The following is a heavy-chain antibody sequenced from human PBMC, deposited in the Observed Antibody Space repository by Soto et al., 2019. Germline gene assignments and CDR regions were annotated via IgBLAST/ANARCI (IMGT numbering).Heavy chain of an antibody. Sequence: SETLSLTCTVSGGSIGSYHWSWIRQPPGKGLEWIGYIYYSGSTNYNPSLKSRVTISVDTSKKWFSLELSSVTAADTAVYYCASPTSDVTRWYYYYALDVWGQGTTVTVSS. D-gene: IGHD4-4*01. CDR2: IYYSGST. V-gene: IGHV4-59*01. CDR3: ASPTSDVTRWYYYYALDV. CDR1: GGSIGSYH. J-gene: IGHJ6*02.